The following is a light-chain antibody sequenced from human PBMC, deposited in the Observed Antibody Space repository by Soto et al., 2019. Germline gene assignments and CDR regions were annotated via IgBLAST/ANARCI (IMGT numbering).Light chain of an antibody. CDR2: DVG. CDR3: SSFSVASPL. CDR1: SSDIGGYNY. Sequence: QSALTQPASMSGSPGQSVTISCAGTSSDIGGYNYVSWYQHHPGTAPKLIIYDVGSRPSGVSHRFSASKSGNTASLTISGLQAEDEADYYCSSFSVASPLFGTGTKVTVL. J-gene: IGLJ1*01. V-gene: IGLV2-14*01.